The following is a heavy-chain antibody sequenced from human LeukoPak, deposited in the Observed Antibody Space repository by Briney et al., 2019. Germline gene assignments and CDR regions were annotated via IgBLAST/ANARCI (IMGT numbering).Heavy chain of an antibody. CDR1: GGTFSSYG. CDR2: IIPIFRTT. J-gene: IGHJ4*02. V-gene: IGHV1-69*01. CDR3: ARSQRAGYNVYHFDY. Sequence: SVKVSCKASGGTFSSYGVSWVRQAPGQGLEWMGGIIPIFRTTTYAQKFRGRVMITADESMSTAYVELSSLRPEDTAVYYCARSQRAGYNVYHFDYWGQGTLVTVSS. D-gene: IGHD5-24*01.